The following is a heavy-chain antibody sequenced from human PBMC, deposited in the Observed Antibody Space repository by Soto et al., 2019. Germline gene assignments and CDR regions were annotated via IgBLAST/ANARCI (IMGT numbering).Heavy chain of an antibody. J-gene: IGHJ3*02. V-gene: IGHV4-59*12. D-gene: IGHD3-10*01. CDR2: IYYTT. CDR1: GGSISNYY. CDR3: TSKFGQLLADAFDI. Sequence: SETLSLSCTASGGSISNYYWSWIRQAPGKGLEWIGYIYYTTNYNPSLKSRVTISVDTSKNQISLKLTSVTAADTAVYYCTSKFGQLLADAFDIWGQGTMVTVSS.